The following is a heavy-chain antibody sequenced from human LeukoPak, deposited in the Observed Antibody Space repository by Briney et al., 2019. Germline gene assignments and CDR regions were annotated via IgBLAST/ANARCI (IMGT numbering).Heavy chain of an antibody. CDR2: IYYSGST. J-gene: IGHJ4*02. CDR1: GGSISSGDYY. CDR3: ARELGENYDFWSGYYTLDY. V-gene: IGHV4-30-4*08. D-gene: IGHD3-3*01. Sequence: SETLSLTCTVSGGSISSGDYYWSWIRQPPGKGLEWIGYIYYSGSTYYNPSLKSRFTISVDTSKNQFSLKLSSVTAADTAVYYCARELGENYDFWSGYYTLDYWGQGTLVTVSS.